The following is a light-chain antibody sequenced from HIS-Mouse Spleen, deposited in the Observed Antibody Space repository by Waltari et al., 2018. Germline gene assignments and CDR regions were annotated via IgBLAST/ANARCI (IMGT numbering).Light chain of an antibody. J-gene: IGLJ2*01. CDR1: SSDAGGNHY. CDR2: DVS. Sequence: QSALTQPAPVSGSPGQSTTTPCPGPSSDAGGNHYCHWYHQHPGKPPKLMIYDVSNRPSGVSNRFSGSKSGNTASLTISGLQAEDEADYYCSSYTSSSTLVVFGGGTKLTVL. V-gene: IGLV2-14*03. CDR3: SSYTSSSTLVV.